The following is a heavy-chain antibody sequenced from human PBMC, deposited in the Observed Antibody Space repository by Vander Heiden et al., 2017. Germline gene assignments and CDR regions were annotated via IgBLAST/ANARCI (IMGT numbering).Heavy chain of an antibody. CDR3: ARGPKYDSWTGYYRGGIDY. D-gene: IGHD3-3*01. CDR1: GFTLSTYG. Sequence: QVQLVQSGAEVKEPGASVKVSCKTYGFTLSTYGVSWVRQAPGQGLEWLGWISLSNGNANFAQKLQGRVFMTTESSTVTAYMELRSLRSDDTALYYCARGPKYDSWTGYYRGGIDYWGQGTLVTVSS. CDR2: ISLSNGNA. J-gene: IGHJ4*02. V-gene: IGHV1-18*01.